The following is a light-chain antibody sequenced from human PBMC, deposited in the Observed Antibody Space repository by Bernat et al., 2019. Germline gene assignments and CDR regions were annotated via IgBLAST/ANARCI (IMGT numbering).Light chain of an antibody. Sequence: EIVMTQSPATLSVSPGEGVTLSRRASQSISTHLAWYQKKPGQTLRLLIYDASTRATGIPAGISGSGSGTEFTLTLSSLQSEDFAVYYCQQYHDWPVTFGQGTRLEIK. J-gene: IGKJ5*01. CDR3: QQYHDWPVT. CDR2: DAS. V-gene: IGKV3-15*01. CDR1: QSISTH.